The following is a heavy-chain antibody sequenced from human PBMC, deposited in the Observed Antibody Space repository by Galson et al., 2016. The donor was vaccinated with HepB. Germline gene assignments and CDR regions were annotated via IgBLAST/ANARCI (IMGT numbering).Heavy chain of an antibody. Sequence: SLRLSCAASGFTFSSYNMNWVRQAPGKGLEWVSSISSSSNSIYDADSVKGRFTTSRDNAKNSLFLQMNSLRAEDTAVYYCARDERWPRGMDVWGQGTTVTVSS. V-gene: IGHV3-21*01. CDR3: ARDERWPRGMDV. CDR1: GFTFSSYN. J-gene: IGHJ6*02. D-gene: IGHD6-19*01. CDR2: ISSSSNSI.